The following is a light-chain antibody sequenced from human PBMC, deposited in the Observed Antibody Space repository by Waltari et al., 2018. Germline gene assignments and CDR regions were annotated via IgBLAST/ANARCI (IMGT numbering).Light chain of an antibody. CDR3: LLHFDADQLV. V-gene: IGLV7-43*01. Sequence: QTGVTQEPSRMVSPGGKVTLTCASSTGAVARDFYHSWGSQRPGQAARDLIFGSINKDSWTPARFSGSLLGVQAALTLSGVPPEDEADYYCLLHFDADQLVFGGGTKLTVL. CDR2: GSI. CDR1: TGAVARDFY. J-gene: IGLJ3*02.